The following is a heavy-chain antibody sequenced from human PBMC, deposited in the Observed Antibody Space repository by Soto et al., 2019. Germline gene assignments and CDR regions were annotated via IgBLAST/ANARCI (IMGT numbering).Heavy chain of an antibody. D-gene: IGHD3-9*01. J-gene: IGHJ5*02. Sequence: GASVKVSCKASGYTFTGYYMHWVRQAPGQGLEWMGWINPNSGGTNYAQKFQGWVTMTRDTSISTAYMELSRLRSDDTAVYYCARAPVPSTSLRYFDWGASNWFDPWGQGTLVTVSS. V-gene: IGHV1-2*04. CDR2: INPNSGGT. CDR1: GYTFTGYY. CDR3: ARAPVPSTSLRYFDWGASNWFDP.